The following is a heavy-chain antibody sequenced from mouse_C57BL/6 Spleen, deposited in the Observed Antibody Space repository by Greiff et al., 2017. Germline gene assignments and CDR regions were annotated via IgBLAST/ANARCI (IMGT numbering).Heavy chain of an antibody. D-gene: IGHD2-4*01. CDR3: VRALYYDYDGFDV. CDR1: GFSFNTYA. CDR2: IRSKSNNYAT. J-gene: IGHJ1*03. V-gene: IGHV10-1*01. Sequence: EVNVVESGGGLVQPKGSLKLSCAASGFSFNTYAMNWVRQAPGKGLEWVARIRSKSNNYATYYADSVKDRFTISRDDSESMLYLQMNNLKTEDTAMYYCVRALYYDYDGFDVWGTGTTVTVSS.